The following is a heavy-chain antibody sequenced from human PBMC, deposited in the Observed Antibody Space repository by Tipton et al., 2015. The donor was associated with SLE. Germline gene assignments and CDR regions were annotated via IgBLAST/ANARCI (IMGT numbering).Heavy chain of an antibody. J-gene: IGHJ2*01. CDR3: ARVPAMMVKRYFDL. CDR1: GGSISSSSYY. D-gene: IGHD3-22*01. V-gene: IGHV4-39*07. CDR2: IYHSGST. Sequence: TLSLTCTVSGGSISSSSYYWGWIRQPPGKGLEWIGSIYHSGSTNYNPSLKSRVTISVDTSKNQFSLKLSSVTAADTAVYYCARVPAMMVKRYFDLWGRGTLVTVSS.